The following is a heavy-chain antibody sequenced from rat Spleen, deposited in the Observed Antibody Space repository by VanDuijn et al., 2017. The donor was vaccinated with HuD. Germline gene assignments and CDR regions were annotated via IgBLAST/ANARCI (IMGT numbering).Heavy chain of an antibody. CDR2: INYSGST. CDR1: GSSITSHY. J-gene: IGHJ2*01. CDR3: ARGPVDY. Sequence: EVQLQESGPGLVKPSQSLSLTCSVTGSSITSHYWGWIRKFPGNKMEWMGYINYSGSTNYNPSLKSRISITRDTSKNQFFLLLNSITAEDTATYHCARGPVDYWGQGVMVTVSS. V-gene: IGHV3-1*01.